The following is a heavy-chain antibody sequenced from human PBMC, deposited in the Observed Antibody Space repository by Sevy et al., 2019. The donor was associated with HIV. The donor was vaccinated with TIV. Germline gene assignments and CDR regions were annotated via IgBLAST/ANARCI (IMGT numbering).Heavy chain of an antibody. V-gene: IGHV3-23*01. Sequence: GGSLRLSCAASGFTFSISAMTWVRQVPGKGLEWVSVISGSGNSAYYADSVKGRFTISRDNSKNTLSLQMNSLRAEDTAVYYCAKGGRSYGDSYFDHWGQGTLVTVSS. CDR2: ISGSGNSA. D-gene: IGHD5-18*01. CDR3: AKGGRSYGDSYFDH. CDR1: GFTFSISA. J-gene: IGHJ4*02.